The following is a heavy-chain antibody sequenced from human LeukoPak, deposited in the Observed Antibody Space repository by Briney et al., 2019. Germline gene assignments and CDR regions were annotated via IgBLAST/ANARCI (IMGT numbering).Heavy chain of an antibody. CDR2: IYHSGST. D-gene: IGHD3-10*01. CDR1: GGSISSSNW. CDR3: ARHPVLWFGELLYGGFDY. J-gene: IGHJ4*02. Sequence: SETLSLTCAVSGGSISSSNWWSWVRQPPGKGLEWIGEIYHSGSTNYNPSLKSRVTISVDKSKNQFSLKLSSVTAADTAVYYCARHPVLWFGELLYGGFDYWGQGTLVTVSS. V-gene: IGHV4-4*02.